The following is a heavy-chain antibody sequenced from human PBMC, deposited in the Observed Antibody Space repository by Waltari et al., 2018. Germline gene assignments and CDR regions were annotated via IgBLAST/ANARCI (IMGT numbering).Heavy chain of an antibody. D-gene: IGHD6-19*01. CDR2: IYHGGST. V-gene: IGHV4-38-2*01. J-gene: IGHJ6*02. Sequence: QVQLQESGPGLVKPSDTLSLTCAVSGYSFSSGYYWAWLRQPPGKGLEWIGSIYHGGSTYYNPSLKSRVTISVDTSKNQFSLKLSSVTAADTAVYYCARAGQWLHYYGMDVWGQGTTVTVSS. CDR3: ARAGQWLHYYGMDV. CDR1: GYSFSSGYY.